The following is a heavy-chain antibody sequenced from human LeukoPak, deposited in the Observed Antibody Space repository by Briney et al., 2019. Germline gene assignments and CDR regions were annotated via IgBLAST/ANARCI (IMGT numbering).Heavy chain of an antibody. CDR3: AREWGLRLAVNPKGMDV. D-gene: IGHD6-19*01. J-gene: IGHJ6*02. V-gene: IGHV1-69*13. CDR2: IIPIFGTA. CDR1: GGTFSSYA. Sequence: SVKVSCKASGGTFSSYAISWVRQAPGQGLEWMGGIIPIFGTANYAQKFQGRVTITADESTSTAYMELSSLRSEDTAVYYCAREWGLRLAVNPKGMDVWGQGTTVIVSS.